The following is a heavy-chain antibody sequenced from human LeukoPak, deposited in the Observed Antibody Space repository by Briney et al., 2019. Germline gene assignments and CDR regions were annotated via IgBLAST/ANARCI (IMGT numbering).Heavy chain of an antibody. CDR1: GFTFSSYA. CDR3: AKDGYYDSSGYYRT. J-gene: IGHJ5*02. D-gene: IGHD3-22*01. V-gene: IGHV3-23*01. Sequence: GGSLRLSSAASGFTFSSYAMSWVRQAPGKGLEWVSAISGSGGSTYYADSVKGRFTISRDNSKNTLYLQMNSLRAEDTAVYYCAKDGYYDSSGYYRTWGQGTLVTVSS. CDR2: ISGSGGST.